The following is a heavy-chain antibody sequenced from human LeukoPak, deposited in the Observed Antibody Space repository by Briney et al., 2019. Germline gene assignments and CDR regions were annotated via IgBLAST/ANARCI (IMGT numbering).Heavy chain of an antibody. V-gene: IGHV4-39*02. J-gene: IGHJ5*02. D-gene: IGHD5-18*01. CDR2: VYKSGDT. Sequence: SETLSLTCAVSGDSLSSSSYYWGWIRQTPGKELEWIGSVYKSGDTYYNPSLKTRVTISVDTSNNQLSLKLSAVTAADTAVYYCARDRGYSYGGFDPWGQGTLVTVSS. CDR3: ARDRGYSYGGFDP. CDR1: GDSLSSSSYY.